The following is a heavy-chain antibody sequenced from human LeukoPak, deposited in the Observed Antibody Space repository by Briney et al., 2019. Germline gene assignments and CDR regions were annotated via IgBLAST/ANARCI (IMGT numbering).Heavy chain of an antibody. V-gene: IGHV1-69*13. CDR3: ARGTMVRGVFGVYYYYMDV. Sequence: GASVKVSCKASGDTFSSYAISWVRQAPGQGLEWMGGIIPIFGTANYAQKFQGRVTVTADESTSTAYMELSSLRSEDTAVYYCARGTMVRGVFGVYYYYMDVWGKGTTVTISS. CDR1: GDTFSSYA. D-gene: IGHD3-10*01. CDR2: IIPIFGTA. J-gene: IGHJ6*03.